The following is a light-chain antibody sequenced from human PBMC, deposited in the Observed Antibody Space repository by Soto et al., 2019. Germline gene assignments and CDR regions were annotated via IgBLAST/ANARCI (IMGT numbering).Light chain of an antibody. CDR3: QQYSSYPLT. CDR1: QAISGY. J-gene: IGKJ4*01. CDR2: DAA. Sequence: DIQMTQSPSTLSASVADRVTIACRASQAISGYLAWYQRKPGKAPKLLIYDAANLQTGVSSRFSGSGSGTEFTLTVNSLQPDDFATYCCQQYSSYPLTFGGGTKVDIK. V-gene: IGKV1-5*01.